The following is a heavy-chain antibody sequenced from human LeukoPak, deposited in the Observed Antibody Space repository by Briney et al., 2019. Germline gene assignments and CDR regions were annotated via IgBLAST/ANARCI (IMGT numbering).Heavy chain of an antibody. V-gene: IGHV4-4*07. CDR1: GGSISSYY. CDR3: ARGSNSGSYYEVGYFDY. Sequence: PSETLSLTCTVSGGSISSYYWSWIRQPAGKGLEWIGRIYTSGSTNYNPSFKSRVTMSVDTSKNQFSLKLSSVTAADTAVYYCARGSNSGSYYEVGYFDYWGQGTLVTVSS. D-gene: IGHD1-26*01. J-gene: IGHJ4*02. CDR2: IYTSGST.